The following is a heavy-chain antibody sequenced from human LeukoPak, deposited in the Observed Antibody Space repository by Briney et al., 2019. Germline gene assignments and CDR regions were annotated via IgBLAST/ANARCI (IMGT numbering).Heavy chain of an antibody. CDR3: ARHGGYDFWSGYYTA. CDR2: IYYSGST. J-gene: IGHJ4*02. V-gene: IGHV4-59*08. CDR1: GGSISSYY. D-gene: IGHD3-3*01. Sequence: SETLSLTCTVSGGSISSYYWSWIRQPPGKGLEWIGYIYYSGSTNYNPSLKSRLTISVDTSKNQFSLKLSSVTAADTAVYYCARHGGYDFWSGYYTAWGQGTLVTVSS.